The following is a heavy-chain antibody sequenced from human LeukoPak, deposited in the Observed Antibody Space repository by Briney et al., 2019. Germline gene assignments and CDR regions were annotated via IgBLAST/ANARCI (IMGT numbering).Heavy chain of an antibody. CDR3: AKDANYLDSSGYLIPLDF. CDR2: ISGDGVGT. D-gene: IGHD3-22*01. Sequence: GESLKISCGGSGFTFSRNAMNWVRQAPGKGLEWVAAISGDGVGTYYADSVKGRFDISRDNSKNTLYLQMNSLRTEDTAVYYCAKDANYLDSSGYLIPLDFWGQGTLVTVSS. CDR1: GFTFSRNA. V-gene: IGHV3-23*01. J-gene: IGHJ4*02.